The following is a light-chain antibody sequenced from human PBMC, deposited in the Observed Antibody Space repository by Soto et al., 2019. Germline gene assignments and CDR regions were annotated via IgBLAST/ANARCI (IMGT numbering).Light chain of an antibody. J-gene: IGKJ1*01. CDR3: QQSAVSPLT. V-gene: IGKV3-20*01. CDR1: QSVSNNY. CDR2: DAS. Sequence: EIVLTQSPGPLSLSPGERATLSCRASQSVSNNYVVWYQQKPGQAPRLLIHDASSRATGIPDRFSGSGSGTDFTLTISRLELEDFAVYYWQQSAVSPLTFGQGTRVDIK.